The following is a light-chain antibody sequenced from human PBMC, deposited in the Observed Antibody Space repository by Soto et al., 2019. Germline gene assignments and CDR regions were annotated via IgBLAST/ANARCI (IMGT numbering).Light chain of an antibody. CDR3: QVWDSSSDSYV. V-gene: IGLV3-21*04. CDR1: NIGSKS. CDR2: YDS. Sequence: SYELTQPPSVSVAPGKTARITCGGNNIGSKSVHWYQQKPGQAPVLVIYYDSDRPSGIPERFSGSNSGNTATLTISRVEDGDEADYYCQVWDSSSDSYVFGTGTKLTVL. J-gene: IGLJ1*01.